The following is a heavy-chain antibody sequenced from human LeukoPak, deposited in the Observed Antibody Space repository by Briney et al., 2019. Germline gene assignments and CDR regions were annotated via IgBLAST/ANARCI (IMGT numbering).Heavy chain of an antibody. CDR3: ARLPTIYGSGSYWGFDY. CDR1: GGSFSGYY. CDR2: INHSGST. Sequence: SETLSLACAVYGGSFSGYYWSWIRQPPGKGLEWIGEINHSGSTNYNPSLKSRVTISVDTSKNQFSLKLSSVTAADTAVYYCARLPTIYGSGSYWGFDYWGQGTRVTVSS. D-gene: IGHD3-10*01. V-gene: IGHV4-34*01. J-gene: IGHJ4*02.